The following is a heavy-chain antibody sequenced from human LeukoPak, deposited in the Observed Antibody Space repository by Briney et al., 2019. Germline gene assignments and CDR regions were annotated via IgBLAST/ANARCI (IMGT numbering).Heavy chain of an antibody. CDR3: ARGGDSSGYYSSDY. D-gene: IGHD3-22*01. Sequence: SETLSLTCTVSGGSISSADYYWNWIRQHPGKGLEWIGSIYYSGTTYYNPSLKSRVIISVDTSKNQFSLKLSSVTAADTAVYYCARGGDSSGYYSSDYWGQGTLVTVSS. CDR1: GGSISSADYY. V-gene: IGHV4-30-4*08. CDR2: IYYSGTT. J-gene: IGHJ4*02.